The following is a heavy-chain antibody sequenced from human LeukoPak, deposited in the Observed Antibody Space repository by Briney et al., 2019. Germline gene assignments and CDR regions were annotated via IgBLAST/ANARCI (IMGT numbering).Heavy chain of an antibody. J-gene: IGHJ4*02. D-gene: IGHD5-18*01. CDR3: SGRYGPGPV. Sequence: EASVKASCKASGYSFSDHHIHWVRQAPGQGLEWMGWIHPNGRDTKYAQKFKGRMTMTTDTSITTAYMELNRVTSDYTAIYYGSGRYGPGPVWGQGTLVTAS. CDR2: IHPNGRDT. CDR1: GYSFSDHH. V-gene: IGHV1-2*02.